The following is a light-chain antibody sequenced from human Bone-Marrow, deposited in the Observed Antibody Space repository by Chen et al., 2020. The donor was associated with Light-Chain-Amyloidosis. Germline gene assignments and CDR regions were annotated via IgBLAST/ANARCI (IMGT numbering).Light chain of an antibody. CDR1: SSDVGGDIH. CDR3: SSYTITNTLV. CDR2: EVT. J-gene: IGLJ1*01. V-gene: IGLV2-14*01. Sequence: QSALTQPASVSGSPGPSITISCTGTSSDVGGDIHVSWYQQHPDKAPKLRIYEVTNRPSWVPDRFAGSKSDNTASLTSSGLQTEDEADYFCSSYTITNTLVFGSGTRVTVL.